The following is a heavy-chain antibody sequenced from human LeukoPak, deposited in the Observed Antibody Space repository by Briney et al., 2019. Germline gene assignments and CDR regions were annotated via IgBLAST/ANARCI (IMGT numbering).Heavy chain of an antibody. CDR3: AGGPPEDTSSGY. Sequence: GASVKVSRKASGYSFTTYDINWVRQAPGQGLEWMGWMRPKKSDTGYARKFQDRVTLTWNISTDTAYMELNSLTAEDTAVYFCAGGPPEDTSSGYWGQGTLVTVSS. CDR1: GYSFTTYD. J-gene: IGHJ4*02. CDR2: MRPKKSDT. V-gene: IGHV1-8*01. D-gene: IGHD3-22*01.